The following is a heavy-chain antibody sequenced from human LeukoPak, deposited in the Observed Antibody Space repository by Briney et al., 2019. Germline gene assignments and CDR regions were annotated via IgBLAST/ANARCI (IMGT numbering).Heavy chain of an antibody. J-gene: IGHJ4*02. CDR3: AKDLQSDGKWDVDY. Sequence: GGSLRLSCAASGFIFSSYTVSWVRQAPGKGLEWVSSVGIGGDKYYADSVKGRFTISRDNSKNTLFLQMNNLRDEDTATYYCAKDLQSDGKWDVDYWGRGILVTVSS. D-gene: IGHD1-26*01. CDR2: VGIGGDK. CDR1: GFIFSSYT. V-gene: IGHV3-23*01.